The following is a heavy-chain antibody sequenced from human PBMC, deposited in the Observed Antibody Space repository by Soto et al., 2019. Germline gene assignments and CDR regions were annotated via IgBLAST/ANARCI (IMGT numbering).Heavy chain of an antibody. D-gene: IGHD3-22*01. Sequence: PSETLSLTCTVSGGSISSSSYYWGWIRQPPGKGLEWIGSIYYSGSTYYNPSLKSRVTISVDTSKNQFSLKLSSVTAADTAVYYCASLTYYYDSGFDPWGQGTLVTVSS. CDR3: ASLTYYYDSGFDP. V-gene: IGHV4-39*01. J-gene: IGHJ5*02. CDR1: GGSISSSSYY. CDR2: IYYSGST.